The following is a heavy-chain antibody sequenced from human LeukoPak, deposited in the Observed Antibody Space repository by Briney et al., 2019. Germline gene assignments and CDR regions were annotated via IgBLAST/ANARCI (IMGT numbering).Heavy chain of an antibody. CDR3: ARGLLFSWFDP. J-gene: IGHJ5*02. CDR1: GGSISRYY. Sequence: SETLSLTCTVSGGSISRYYWTWIRRPPGKGLEYIGYIFNSGSTNYSPSLKSRVTMSIDTSKNQFSLKLTSVTAADTAVYYCARGLLFSWFDPWGQGTLVTVSS. V-gene: IGHV4-59*08. D-gene: IGHD2-21*02. CDR2: IFNSGST.